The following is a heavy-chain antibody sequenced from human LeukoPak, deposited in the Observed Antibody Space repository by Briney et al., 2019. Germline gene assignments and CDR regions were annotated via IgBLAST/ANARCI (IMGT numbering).Heavy chain of an antibody. CDR2: ISSGGSAT. Sequence: GGSLRLSCAASGFSFSNSEMNWVRQAPGKGLEWVSYISSGGSATHYADSVKGRFTISRDNAKSSLYLQMNSLRAEDTAIYYCTGDCGRDCHWFDPWGQGTLVTVSS. CDR3: TGDCGRDCHWFDP. D-gene: IGHD2-21*02. CDR1: GFSFSNSE. V-gene: IGHV3-48*03. J-gene: IGHJ5*02.